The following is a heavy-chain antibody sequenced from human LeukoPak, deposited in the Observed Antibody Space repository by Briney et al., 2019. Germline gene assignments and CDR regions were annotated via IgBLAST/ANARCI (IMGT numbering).Heavy chain of an antibody. CDR2: ISYDGSNK. Sequence: PGRSLRLSCAASGFTFSSYAMHWVRQAPGKGLEWVAVISYDGSNKYYADSVKGRFTISRDNSKNTLYLQMNSLRAEDTAVYYCAKKTYTIFGVGPFDYWGQGTLVTVPS. J-gene: IGHJ4*02. V-gene: IGHV3-30-3*02. D-gene: IGHD3-3*01. CDR1: GFTFSSYA. CDR3: AKKTYTIFGVGPFDY.